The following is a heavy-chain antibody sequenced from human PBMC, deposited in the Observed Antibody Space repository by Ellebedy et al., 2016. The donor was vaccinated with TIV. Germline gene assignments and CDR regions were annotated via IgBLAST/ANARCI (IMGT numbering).Heavy chain of an antibody. CDR2: IWYDGSNK. Sequence: GGSLRLXXAGSGYIFSNYGIHWFRQAPGKGLEWVGVIWYDGSNKYYTDSVKGRFTISRDNSKNTLYLQMNSLTAEDTAVYYCARKGCGSGNPGDWFDPWGQGTLVTVSS. D-gene: IGHD3-10*01. CDR3: ARKGCGSGNPGDWFDP. J-gene: IGHJ5*02. CDR1: GYIFSNYG. V-gene: IGHV3-33*01.